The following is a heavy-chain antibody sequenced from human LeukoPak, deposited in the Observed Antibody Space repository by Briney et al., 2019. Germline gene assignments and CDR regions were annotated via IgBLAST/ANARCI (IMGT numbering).Heavy chain of an antibody. D-gene: IGHD3-3*01. V-gene: IGHV4-30-4*08. CDR3: ARGKGYDFWSGLNYFDY. CDR2: IYYSGST. Sequence: SQTLSLTCTVSGGSISSGDYYWSWIRQPPGKGLEWIGYIYYSGSTYYNPSLKSRVTISVDTSKDQFFLTLSSVNDADTAVYYCARGKGYDFWSGLNYFDYWGQGTLVTVSS. J-gene: IGHJ4*02. CDR1: GGSISSGDYY.